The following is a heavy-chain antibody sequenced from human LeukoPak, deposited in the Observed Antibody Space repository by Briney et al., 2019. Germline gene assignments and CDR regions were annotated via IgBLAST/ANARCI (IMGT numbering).Heavy chain of an antibody. CDR2: INPKSGGT. CDR1: GYTFTDHY. CDR3: VRAGELDC. Sequence: AASVKVSCKASGYTFTDHYMNWVRQAPGQGLEWMGWINPKSGGTKYAQKFQGRVTMTRDTSITTAYMELTILSSDDTAVFYCVRAGELDCWGQGTLVTVSS. D-gene: IGHD7-27*01. J-gene: IGHJ4*02. V-gene: IGHV1-2*02.